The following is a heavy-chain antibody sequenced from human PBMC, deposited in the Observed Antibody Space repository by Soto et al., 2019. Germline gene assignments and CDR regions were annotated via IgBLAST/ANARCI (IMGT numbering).Heavy chain of an antibody. J-gene: IGHJ4*02. Sequence: GSLRLSCAASGFTFSSYSMNWARQAPGKGLEWVSSISSSSSYIYYADSVKGRFTISRDNAKNSLYLQMNSLRAEDTAVYYCARVVPAATSHFDYWGQGTLVTVSS. CDR1: GFTFSSYS. CDR3: ARVVPAATSHFDY. V-gene: IGHV3-21*01. D-gene: IGHD2-2*01. CDR2: ISSSSSYI.